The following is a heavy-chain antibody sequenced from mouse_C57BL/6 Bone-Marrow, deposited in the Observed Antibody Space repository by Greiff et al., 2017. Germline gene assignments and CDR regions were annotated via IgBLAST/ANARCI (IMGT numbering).Heavy chain of an antibody. CDR1: GFSLSTFGMG. V-gene: IGHV8-8*01. CDR2: IWWDDDK. D-gene: IGHD2-5*01. J-gene: IGHJ3*01. CDR3: ARIASYSKETWFAY. Sequence: QVTLKVSGPGILQPSQTLSLTCSFSGFSLSTFGMGVGWIRQPSGKGLEWLAHIWWDDDKYSNPALKSRLTISKDTAKNQLFLKIANVDTADTATYYCARIASYSKETWFAYWGQGTLVTVSA.